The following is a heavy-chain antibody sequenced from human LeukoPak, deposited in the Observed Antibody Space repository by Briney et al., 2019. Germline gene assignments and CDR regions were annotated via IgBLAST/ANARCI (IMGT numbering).Heavy chain of an antibody. Sequence: PSETLSLTCTVSGGSISSYYWSWLRQPPGKGLERIGYISYSGSTNYNPSLKSRVTISVDTSKNHFSLKLTSVTAADTAVYYCARHRRITFGGVIGYFDYWGQGTLVTVSS. V-gene: IGHV4-59*08. CDR3: ARHRRITFGGVIGYFDY. CDR1: GGSISSYY. CDR2: ISYSGST. D-gene: IGHD3-16*02. J-gene: IGHJ4*02.